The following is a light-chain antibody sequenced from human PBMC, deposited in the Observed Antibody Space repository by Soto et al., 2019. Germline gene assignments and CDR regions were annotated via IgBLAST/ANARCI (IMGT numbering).Light chain of an antibody. J-gene: IGKJ5*01. CDR3: QQSYSTPPIT. CDR1: QTINNL. CDR2: KAS. V-gene: IGKV1-5*03. Sequence: DIQMTQSPSTLSASVGDRVSITCRASQTINNLMAWYQQKPGQAPKLLIYKASNLETGVPSRFSGSGSGTDFTLTISSLQPEDFATYYCQQSYSTPPITFGQGTRLEIK.